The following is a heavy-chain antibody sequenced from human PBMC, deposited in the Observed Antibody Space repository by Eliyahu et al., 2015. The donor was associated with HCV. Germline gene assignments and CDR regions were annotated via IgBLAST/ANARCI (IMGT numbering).Heavy chain of an antibody. D-gene: IGHD1-26*01. V-gene: IGHV3-30*18. J-gene: IGHJ4*02. Sequence: QVQLVESGGGVVQPGRSLRLSCAASGFTFSSYGMHWVRQAPGKGLEWVAVISYDGSNKYYADSVKGRFTISRDNSKNTLYLQMNSLRAEDTAVYYCAKDRYSGSRTGYDYWGQGTLVTVSS. CDR3: AKDRYSGSRTGYDY. CDR1: GFTFSSYG. CDR2: ISYDGSNK.